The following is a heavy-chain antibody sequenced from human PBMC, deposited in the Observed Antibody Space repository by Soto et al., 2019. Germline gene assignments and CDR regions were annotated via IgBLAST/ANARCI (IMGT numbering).Heavy chain of an antibody. CDR3: ARETYSNYGGWIDF. J-gene: IGHJ4*02. V-gene: IGHV4-4*02. CDR1: GGSITSDNW. CDR2: IYHSGDN. D-gene: IGHD4-4*01. Sequence: QVQLQESGPRLVKPSGTLSLTCTVSGGSITSDNWWTWVRQPPGKGLEWIGEIYHSGDNNYKPSLESRVSISVDKSKNQISLRLNSVTAADTAVYYCARETYSNYGGWIDFWGQGALVTVSS.